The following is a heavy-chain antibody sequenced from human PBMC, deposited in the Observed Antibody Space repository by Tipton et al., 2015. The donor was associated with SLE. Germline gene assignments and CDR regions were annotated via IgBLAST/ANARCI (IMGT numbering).Heavy chain of an antibody. D-gene: IGHD6-19*01. J-gene: IGHJ4*02. V-gene: IGHV4-34*01. CDR2: INHSGST. CDR1: GGSFSGYY. CDR3: ARGLGYSSGWSYFDY. Sequence: LRLSCAVYGGSFSGYYWSWIRQPPGKGLEWIGEINHSGSTNYNPSLKSRVTISVDTSKNQFSLKLSSVTAADTAVYYCARGLGYSSGWSYFDYWGQGTLVTVSS.